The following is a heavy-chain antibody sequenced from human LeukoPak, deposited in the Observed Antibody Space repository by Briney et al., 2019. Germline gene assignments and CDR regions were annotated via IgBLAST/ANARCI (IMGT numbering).Heavy chain of an antibody. CDR2: INTDGSST. CDR1: GFSFSSYS. J-gene: IGHJ4*02. D-gene: IGHD2-2*01. CDR3: ARAKVPAAPYYFDY. Sequence: GGSLRLSCAASGFSFSSYSMNWVRQAPGKGLVWVSRINTDGSSTSYADSVKGRFTISRDNAKNTLYLQMNSLRAEDTAVYYCARAKVPAAPYYFDYWGQGTLVTVSS. V-gene: IGHV3-74*01.